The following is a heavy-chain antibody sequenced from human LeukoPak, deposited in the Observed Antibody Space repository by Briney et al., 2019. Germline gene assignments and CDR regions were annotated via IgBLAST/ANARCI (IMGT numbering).Heavy chain of an antibody. Sequence: SETLSLTCTVSGGSISSSSYYWGWIRQPPGKGLEWIGSIYYSGSTYYNPSLKSRVTISVDTSKNQFSLKLSSVTAADTAVYYCARDPPYYYYGMDVWGQGTTVTVS. CDR2: IYYSGST. V-gene: IGHV4-39*07. CDR1: GGSISSSSYY. J-gene: IGHJ6*02. CDR3: ARDPPYYYYGMDV.